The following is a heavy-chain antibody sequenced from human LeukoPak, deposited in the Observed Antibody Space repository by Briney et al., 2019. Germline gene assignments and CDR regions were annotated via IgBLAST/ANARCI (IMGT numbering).Heavy chain of an antibody. Sequence: GGSLRLSCAASGFTFRNYAMSWVRQAPGKGLQWVSLISSSAGRTYYVDSVKGRFTVSRDNSKNMMYLQMNSLRAEDSAVYYCAKDFHGPFDYWGQGTLVTVSS. V-gene: IGHV3-23*01. CDR3: AKDFHGPFDY. J-gene: IGHJ4*02. CDR1: GFTFRNYA. CDR2: ISSSAGRT.